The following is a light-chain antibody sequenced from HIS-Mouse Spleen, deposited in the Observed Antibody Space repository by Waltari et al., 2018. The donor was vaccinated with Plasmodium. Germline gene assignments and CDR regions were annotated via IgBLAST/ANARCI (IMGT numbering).Light chain of an antibody. J-gene: IGLJ3*02. CDR2: EDS. CDR3: YSTDSSGNHRV. V-gene: IGLV3-10*01. CDR1: ALPKKY. Sequence: SYDLTQPPSASVSPGQPARLTCSGEALPKKYASRYQQKSGQAPVLVIYEDSKRPSGIPERFSGSSSGTMATLTISGAQVEDEADYYCYSTDSSGNHRVFGGGTKLTVL.